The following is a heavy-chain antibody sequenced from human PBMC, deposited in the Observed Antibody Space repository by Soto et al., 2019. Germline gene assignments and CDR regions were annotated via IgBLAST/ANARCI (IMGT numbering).Heavy chain of an antibody. V-gene: IGHV4-34*01. CDR3: ARGGGYCTNGVCYISGSNYYMDV. Sequence: SETLSLTCAVYGGSFSGYYWSWIRQPPGKGLEWIGEINHSGSTNYNPSLKSRVTISVDTSKNQFSLKLSSVTAADTAVYYCARGGGYCTNGVCYISGSNYYMDVWGKGTTVTVSS. CDR2: INHSGST. CDR1: GGSFSGYY. J-gene: IGHJ6*03. D-gene: IGHD2-8*01.